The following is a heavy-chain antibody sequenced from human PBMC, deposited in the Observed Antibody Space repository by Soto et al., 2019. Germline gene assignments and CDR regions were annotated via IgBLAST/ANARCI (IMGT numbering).Heavy chain of an antibody. D-gene: IGHD3-10*01. Sequence: GASVKVSCKASGYTFISYGISWVRQAPGQGLEWMGWISAYNGNTNYAQKLQGRVTMTTDTSTSTAYMELRSLRSDDTAVYYCARDPTVKRSGSYYDSWFDPWGQGTLVTVSS. CDR2: ISAYNGNT. J-gene: IGHJ5*02. CDR1: GYTFISYG. CDR3: ARDPTVKRSGSYYDSWFDP. V-gene: IGHV1-18*04.